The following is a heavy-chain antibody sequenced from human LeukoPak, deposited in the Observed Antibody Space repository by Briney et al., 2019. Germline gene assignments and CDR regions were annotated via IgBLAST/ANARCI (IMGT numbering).Heavy chain of an antibody. D-gene: IGHD3-9*01. Sequence: GGSLRLSCTASGFTFSHHWMTWVRQAPGKGLEWVANIKAAGSEKDYVDSVKGRFTISRDNGKNSLYLQMNSLRGEDTAVYYCARLNLNYADYWGQGTLVTVST. CDR2: IKAAGSEK. V-gene: IGHV3-7*01. J-gene: IGHJ4*02. CDR1: GFTFSHHW. CDR3: ARLNLNYADY.